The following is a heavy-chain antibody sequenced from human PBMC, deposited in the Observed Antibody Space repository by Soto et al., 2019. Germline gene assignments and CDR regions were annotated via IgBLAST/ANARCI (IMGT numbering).Heavy chain of an antibody. J-gene: IGHJ5*02. Sequence: QVQLQESGPGLVKPSETLSLTCTVSGGSISSYYWSWIRQPPGKGLEWIGYIYYSGSTNYNPSLKSRVTISVDTSKNQFSLKLSSVTAADTAVYYCARTTIAAAVNNWFDPWGQGTLVTVSS. V-gene: IGHV4-59*01. D-gene: IGHD6-13*01. CDR2: IYYSGST. CDR1: GGSISSYY. CDR3: ARTTIAAAVNNWFDP.